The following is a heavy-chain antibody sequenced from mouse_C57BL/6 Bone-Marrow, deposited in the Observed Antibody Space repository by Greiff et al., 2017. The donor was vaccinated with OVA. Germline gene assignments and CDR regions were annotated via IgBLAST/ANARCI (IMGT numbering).Heavy chain of an antibody. D-gene: IGHD1-1*01. J-gene: IGHJ1*03. CDR2: INPSSGDT. CDR3: AGYYCSSYGWYFDV. Sequence: VQLQQSGAELARPGASVKMSCKASGYTFTSYTMHWVKQRPGQGLEWIGYINPSSGDTKYNQKFKDKATLTADKSSSTAYMQLSSLTSEDSAVDYCAGYYCSSYGWYFDVWGTGTTVTVSS. V-gene: IGHV1-4*01. CDR1: GYTFTSYT.